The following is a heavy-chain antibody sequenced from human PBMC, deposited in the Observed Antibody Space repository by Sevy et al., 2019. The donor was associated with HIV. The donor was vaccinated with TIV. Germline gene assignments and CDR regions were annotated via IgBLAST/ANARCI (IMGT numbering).Heavy chain of an antibody. D-gene: IGHD3-16*01. J-gene: IGHJ6*02. CDR3: ARDGSSGGLFLKDYYYFGMDV. CDR2: ISYDGNNK. CDR1: GFTFSSYA. V-gene: IGHV3-30*03. Sequence: GGSLRLSCAASGFTFSSYAMHWVRQAPGKGLEWVAVISYDGNNKYADSVKGRFNISRDNSKNTLYLQMNSLRAEDTAVYYCARDGSSGGLFLKDYYYFGMDVWGQGTTVTVSS.